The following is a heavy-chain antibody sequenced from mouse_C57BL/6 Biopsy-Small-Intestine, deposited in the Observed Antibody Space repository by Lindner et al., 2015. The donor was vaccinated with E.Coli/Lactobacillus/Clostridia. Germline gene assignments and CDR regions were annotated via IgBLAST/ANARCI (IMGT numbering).Heavy chain of an antibody. CDR3: ARGDYGVGDYAMDY. D-gene: IGHD1-1*01. CDR2: IYPSSGFT. Sequence: VQLQESGAELAKPGASVRLSCKASGYTFTSYWMHWVKQRPGQGLEWIGYIYPSSGFTKCNQKFKDKATLTADKSSSTAYMQLSSLTFEDSAVYYCARGDYGVGDYAMDYWGQGTSVTVSS. V-gene: IGHV1-7*01. J-gene: IGHJ4*01. CDR1: GYTFTSYW.